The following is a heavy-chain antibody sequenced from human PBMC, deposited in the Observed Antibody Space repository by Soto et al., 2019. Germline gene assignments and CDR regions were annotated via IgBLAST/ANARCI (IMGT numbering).Heavy chain of an antibody. V-gene: IGHV4-59*01. CDR3: AGSGSSPYYYYYGMDV. J-gene: IGHJ6*02. CDR2: IYYSGST. D-gene: IGHD3-10*01. CDR1: GGSISSYC. Sequence: SETLSLTCTVSGGSISSYCWSWIRQPPGKGLEWIGYIYYSGSTNYNPSLKSRVTISVDTSKNQFSLKLSSVTAADTAVYYCAGSGSSPYYYYYGMDVWGQGTTVTVSS.